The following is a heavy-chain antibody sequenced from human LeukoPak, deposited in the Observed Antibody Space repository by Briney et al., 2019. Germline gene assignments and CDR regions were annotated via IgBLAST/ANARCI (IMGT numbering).Heavy chain of an antibody. CDR3: ARNYYDSSGYGWYFDL. V-gene: IGHV4-59*01. J-gene: IGHJ2*01. CDR1: GGSMSSYY. CDR2: IFYNGPT. Sequence: PSETLSLTCTVSGGSMSSYYWSWIRQPPGKGLEWIAYIFYNGPTKSNPSLKSRVTISVDTSKNQFSLKLSSVTAADTAVYYCARNYYDSSGYGWYFDLWGRGTLVTVSS. D-gene: IGHD3-22*01.